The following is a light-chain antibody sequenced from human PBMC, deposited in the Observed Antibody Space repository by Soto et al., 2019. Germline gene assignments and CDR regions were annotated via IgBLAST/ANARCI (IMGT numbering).Light chain of an antibody. CDR1: QTVSSSY. J-gene: IGKJ1*01. Sequence: EIVFTQSPCTLSLSPGDRATLSCRASQTVSSSYLAWYQQKPGQAPSLLIYDASSRATGIPDRFSGSGSGTDFTLTISRLEPEDFAVYYCQQYGRSPWTFGQGTKVDIK. CDR3: QQYGRSPWT. V-gene: IGKV3-20*01. CDR2: DAS.